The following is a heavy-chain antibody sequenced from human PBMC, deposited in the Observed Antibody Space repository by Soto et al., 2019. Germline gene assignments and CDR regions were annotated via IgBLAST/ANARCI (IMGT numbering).Heavy chain of an antibody. Sequence: QVQLVQSGAEVKKPGSSVKVSCKASGGTFSSYAISWVRQAPGQGLEWMGGIIPIFGTANYAQKFQGRVTITADESTSTAYIELSSLRSEDTAVYYCARDIVVVPAAKGAYYYYGMDVWGQGTTVTVSS. CDR2: IIPIFGTA. CDR1: GGTFSSYA. CDR3: ARDIVVVPAAKGAYYYYGMDV. V-gene: IGHV1-69*01. D-gene: IGHD2-2*01. J-gene: IGHJ6*02.